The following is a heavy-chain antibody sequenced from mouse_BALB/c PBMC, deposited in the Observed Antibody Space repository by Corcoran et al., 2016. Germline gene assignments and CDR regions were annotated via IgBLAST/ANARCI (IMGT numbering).Heavy chain of an antibody. CDR3: ARSDYGYPYAMDY. CDR2: INPYNGGT. Sequence: EFQLQQSGPELVKPGASMKISCKASGYSFPGYTMNWVKQSHGKNLEWIGLINPYNGGTSYNQKFKGKATSTVDQSSSTAYMELLSLTSEDSAVYYCARSDYGYPYAMDYWGQGTSVTVSS. J-gene: IGHJ4*01. V-gene: IGHV1-18*01. D-gene: IGHD2-2*01. CDR1: GYSFPGYT.